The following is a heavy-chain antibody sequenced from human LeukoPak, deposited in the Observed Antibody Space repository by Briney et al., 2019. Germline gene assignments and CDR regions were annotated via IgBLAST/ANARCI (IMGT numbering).Heavy chain of an antibody. Sequence: AGSLRLSCEASGFTFSSYEMNWVRQAPGKGLEWVSYISTSCSTIYYADSLKGRFTISRDNAKNSLYLQMNSLRAEDTAVYYCASPPPPANYYVSSGYTEWGQGTLVTVSS. CDR1: GFTFSSYE. CDR3: ASPPPPANYYVSSGYTE. V-gene: IGHV3-48*03. D-gene: IGHD3-22*01. CDR2: ISTSCSTI. J-gene: IGHJ4*02.